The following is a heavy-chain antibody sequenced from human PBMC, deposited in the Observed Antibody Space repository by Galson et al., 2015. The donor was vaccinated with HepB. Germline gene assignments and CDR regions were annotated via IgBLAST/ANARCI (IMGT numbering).Heavy chain of an antibody. CDR2: ISYDGGHT. V-gene: IGHV3-30*03. CDR3: ASAVKGARGYFDY. J-gene: IGHJ4*02. Sequence: SLRLSCAASGFTFNTFGGHWVRQAPGKGLEWVAIISYDGGHTSYADSVKGRFAISRDNSRFTLYLEMNSLRPEDTAVYYCASAVKGARGYFDYWGRGTQVTVSS. D-gene: IGHD1-26*01. CDR1: GFTFNTFG.